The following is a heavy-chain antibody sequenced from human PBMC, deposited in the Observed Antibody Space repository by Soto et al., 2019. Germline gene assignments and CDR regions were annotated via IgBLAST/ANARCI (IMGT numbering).Heavy chain of an antibody. CDR3: ARELVVRGVSNPSRSYYYGMDV. V-gene: IGHV3-33*01. CDR2: IWYDGSNK. CDR1: GFTFSSYG. Sequence: QVQLVESGGGVVQPGRSLRLSCAASGFTFSSYGMHWVRQAPGKGLEWVAVIWYDGSNKYYADSVKGRFTISRDNSKNTLYLQMNSLRAEDTAVYYCARELVVRGVSNPSRSYYYGMDVWGQGTTVTVSS. D-gene: IGHD3-10*01. J-gene: IGHJ6*02.